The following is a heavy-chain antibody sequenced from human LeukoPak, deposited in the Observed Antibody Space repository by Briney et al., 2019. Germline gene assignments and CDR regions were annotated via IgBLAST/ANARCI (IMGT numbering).Heavy chain of an antibody. Sequence: ASVKVSCKPSGYTFTVYYMHWVRQAPGQGLDWMGWINPNSGDTNYAQKFQGRVTMTRDTSISTAYMALSRLRSDDTAVYYCARGTFSNPFDYWGQGTLVTVSS. CDR3: ARGTFSNPFDY. D-gene: IGHD2/OR15-2a*01. J-gene: IGHJ4*02. CDR2: INPNSGDT. CDR1: GYTFTVYY. V-gene: IGHV1-2*02.